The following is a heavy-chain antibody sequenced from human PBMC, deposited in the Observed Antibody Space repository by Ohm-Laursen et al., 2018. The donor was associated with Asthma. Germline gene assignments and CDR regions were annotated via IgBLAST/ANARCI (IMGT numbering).Heavy chain of an antibody. CDR2: IYWDDDK. J-gene: IGHJ3*02. CDR3: AHTLWQLGRRADAFDI. D-gene: IGHD6-6*01. Sequence: TQTLTLTCTFSGFSLSTSGVGVGWIRQPPGKALEWLALIYWDDDKRYSPSLKSRLTITKDTSKNQVVLTMTNMDPVDTATYYCAHTLWQLGRRADAFDIWGQGTMVTVSS. CDR1: GFSLSTSGVG. V-gene: IGHV2-5*02.